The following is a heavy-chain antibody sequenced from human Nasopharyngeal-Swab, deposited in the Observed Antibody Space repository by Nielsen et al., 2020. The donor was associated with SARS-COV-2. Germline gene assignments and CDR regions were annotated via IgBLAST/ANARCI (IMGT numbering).Heavy chain of an antibody. Sequence: SETLSLTCAVYGGSFSGYYWSLIRQPPGKGLEWIGEINHSGSTNYNPSLKSRVTISVDTSKNQFSLKLSSVTAADTAVYYCARAYYDYVWGSYRPYYFDYWGQGTLVTVSS. J-gene: IGHJ4*02. V-gene: IGHV4-34*01. CDR1: GGSFSGYY. D-gene: IGHD3-16*02. CDR2: INHSGST. CDR3: ARAYYDYVWGSYRPYYFDY.